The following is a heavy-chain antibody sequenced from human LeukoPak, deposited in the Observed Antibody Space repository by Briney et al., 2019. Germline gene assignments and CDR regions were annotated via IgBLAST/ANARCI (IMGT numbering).Heavy chain of an antibody. CDR2: INHSGST. D-gene: IGHD2-21*02. CDR1: GGSISSSNW. Sequence: SETLSLTCAVSGGSISSSNWWSWVRQPPGKGLEWIGEINHSGSTNYNPSLKSRVTISVDTSKNQFSLKLSSVTAADTAVYYCAREEDRAYCGGDCYPHWGQGTLVTVSS. V-gene: IGHV4-4*02. CDR3: AREEDRAYCGGDCYPH. J-gene: IGHJ4*02.